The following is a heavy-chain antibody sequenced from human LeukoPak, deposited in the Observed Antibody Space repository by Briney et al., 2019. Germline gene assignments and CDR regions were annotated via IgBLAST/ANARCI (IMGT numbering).Heavy chain of an antibody. CDR1: GGSISSSSYY. J-gene: IGHJ4*02. CDR2: IYYSGST. Sequence: SETLSLTCTVSGGSISSSSYYWGWIRQPPGKGLEWIGSIYYSGSTYYNPSLKSRVTISVDTSKNQFSLKLSSVTAADTAVYYCARALMYSSGYSDYWGQGTLVTVSS. D-gene: IGHD3-22*01. V-gene: IGHV4-39*07. CDR3: ARALMYSSGYSDY.